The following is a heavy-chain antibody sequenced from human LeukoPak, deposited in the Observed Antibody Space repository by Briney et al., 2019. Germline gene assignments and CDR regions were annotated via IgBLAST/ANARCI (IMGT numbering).Heavy chain of an antibody. CDR2: ISSSSIYI. V-gene: IGHV3-21*01. CDR3: ARARYCSSTNCYEHDY. J-gene: IGHJ4*02. Sequence: GESLRLSCAASGFTFSAYTMNWVRQAPGKGLEWVSSISSSSIYIYYADSVKGRFTISRDNAKNSLYLQMNSLRAEDTAVYYCARARYCSSTNCYEHDYWGQGTLVTVSS. CDR1: GFTFSAYT. D-gene: IGHD2-2*01.